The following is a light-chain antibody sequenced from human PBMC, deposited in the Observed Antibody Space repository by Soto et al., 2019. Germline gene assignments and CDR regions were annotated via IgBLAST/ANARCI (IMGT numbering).Light chain of an antibody. J-gene: IGLJ2*01. CDR2: DNN. V-gene: IGLV1-51*01. CDR1: SSNIGSNY. Sequence: QSVLTQPPSVSAAPGQKVTISCSESSSNIGSNYLSWYQQLPGTAPKLLIYDNNKRPSGIPDRFSGSKSGTSATLGITGLQTGDEADYYCATWDGGLSGGVFGGGTKLTVL. CDR3: ATWDGGLSGGV.